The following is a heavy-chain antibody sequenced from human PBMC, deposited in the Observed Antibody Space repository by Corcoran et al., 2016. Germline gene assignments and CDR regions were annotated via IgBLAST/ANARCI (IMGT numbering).Heavy chain of an antibody. CDR2: INAGNGNT. CDR3: ARDGDSSGWSGFDP. CDR1: GYTFTSYA. D-gene: IGHD6-19*01. V-gene: IGHV1-3*01. Sequence: QVQLVQSGAEVKKPGASVKVSCKASGYTFTSYAMHWVRQAPGQRLEWMGWINAGNGNTQYSQKFQGRVTITTDTSASTVYMELSSLRSEDTAVYYCARDGDSSGWSGFDPWGQGTLVTVSS. J-gene: IGHJ5*02.